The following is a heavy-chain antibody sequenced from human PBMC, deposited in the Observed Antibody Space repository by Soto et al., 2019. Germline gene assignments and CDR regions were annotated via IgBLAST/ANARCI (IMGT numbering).Heavy chain of an antibody. CDR3: ARDLEITMIVVVINYYYGMDV. J-gene: IGHJ6*02. D-gene: IGHD3-22*01. Sequence: SVKVSCKASGYTFTSYGVSWVRQAPGQGLEWMGWISAYNGNTNYAQKLQGRVTMTTDTSTSTAYMELRSLRSDDTAVYYCARDLEITMIVVVINYYYGMDVWGQGTTVTGSS. CDR1: GYTFTSYG. CDR2: ISAYNGNT. V-gene: IGHV1-18*01.